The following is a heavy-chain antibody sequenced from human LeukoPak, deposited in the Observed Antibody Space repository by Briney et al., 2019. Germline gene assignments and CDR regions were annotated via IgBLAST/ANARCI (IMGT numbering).Heavy chain of an antibody. D-gene: IGHD6-13*01. CDR1: GFTFSSYV. CDR3: ARGSEIAAPRPFDY. CDR2: IWYDGTNK. J-gene: IGHJ4*02. V-gene: IGHV3-33*01. Sequence: GRSLRLSCAASGFTFSSYVMHWVRQAPGKGLEWVAVIWYDGTNKYYADSVKGRFTISRDNSKNTLYLQMNSLRAEDTAVYYCARGSEIAAPRPFDYWGQGTPVTVSS.